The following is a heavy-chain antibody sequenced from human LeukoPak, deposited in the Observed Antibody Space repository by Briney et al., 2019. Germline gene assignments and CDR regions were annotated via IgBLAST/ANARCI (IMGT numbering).Heavy chain of an antibody. Sequence: GGSLRLSCAASGFTFSSYAMHWVRQAPGKGLEWVAVISYDGSNKYYADSVKGRFTISRDNSKNTLYLQMNSLRAEDTAVYYCARDETFDGSAPGDYWGQGTLVTVSS. CDR2: ISYDGSNK. CDR3: ARDETFDGSAPGDY. CDR1: GFTFSSYA. J-gene: IGHJ4*02. D-gene: IGHD3-10*01. V-gene: IGHV3-30-3*01.